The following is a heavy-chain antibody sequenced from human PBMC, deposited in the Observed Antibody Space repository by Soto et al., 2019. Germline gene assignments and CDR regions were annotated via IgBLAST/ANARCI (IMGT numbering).Heavy chain of an antibody. Sequence: ASVKVSCKASGYSFSNYGISWVREAPGQGLEWMGWISTYNGDTDYPQKVQGRVTMTTDTSTSTAYMEVRSLRFDDTAVYYCARRGTPIDYWGQGTLVTVSS. V-gene: IGHV1-18*01. D-gene: IGHD3-16*01. CDR3: ARRGTPIDY. CDR2: ISTYNGDT. CDR1: GYSFSNYG. J-gene: IGHJ4*02.